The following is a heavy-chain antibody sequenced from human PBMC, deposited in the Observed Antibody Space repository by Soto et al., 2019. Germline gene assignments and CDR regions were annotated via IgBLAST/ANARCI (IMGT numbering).Heavy chain of an antibody. Sequence: SVKVSCTASGFTFTSSAVQWVRQARGQRLEWIGWIVVGSGNTNYAQKFQERVTITRDMSTSTAYMELSSLRSEDTAVYYCAADPPGGVSKQFDYWGQGTLVTVSS. J-gene: IGHJ4*02. D-gene: IGHD3-16*01. V-gene: IGHV1-58*01. CDR3: AADPPGGVSKQFDY. CDR2: IVVGSGNT. CDR1: GFTFTSSA.